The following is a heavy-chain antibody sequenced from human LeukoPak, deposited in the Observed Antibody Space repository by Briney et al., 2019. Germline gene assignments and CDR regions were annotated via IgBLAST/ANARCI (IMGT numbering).Heavy chain of an antibody. V-gene: IGHV1-46*03. J-gene: IGHJ4*02. CDR3: ARVQHYYDSSGSLYY. D-gene: IGHD3-22*01. CDR2: INPSGGRT. Sequence: INPSGGRTSYAQKFQGRVTMTRDTSTRTVYMELSSLRSEDTAVYYCARVQHYYDSSGSLYYWGQGTLVTVSS.